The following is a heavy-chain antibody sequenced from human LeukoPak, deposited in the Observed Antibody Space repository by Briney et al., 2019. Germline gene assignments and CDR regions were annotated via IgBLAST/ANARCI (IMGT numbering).Heavy chain of an antibody. J-gene: IGHJ4*02. Sequence: PGGSLRLSCTASGFTFGDYAMSWVRQAPGKGLEWVGFIRSKAYGGTTEYAASVKGRFTISRDDSKSIAYLQMNSLKTEDTAVYYCTRQEYSSPDYWGQGTLVTVSS. V-gene: IGHV3-49*04. D-gene: IGHD6-6*01. CDR3: TRQEYSSPDY. CDR1: GFTFGDYA. CDR2: IRSKAYGGTT.